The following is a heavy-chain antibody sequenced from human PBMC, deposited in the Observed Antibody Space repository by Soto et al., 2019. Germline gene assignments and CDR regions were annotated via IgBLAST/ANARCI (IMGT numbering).Heavy chain of an antibody. Sequence: QITLKESGLTLVKPTQTLTLTCTFSGFSLSTSGVGVGWIRQPPGKALEWLALIYWNDDKRYSPSLKSRLTITKDTSKHQVVLTMTNMDPVDTATYYCAHRRDDILTGHFYGMDVWGQGTTVTVSS. CDR2: IYWNDDK. CDR3: AHRRDDILTGHFYGMDV. D-gene: IGHD3-9*01. CDR1: GFSLSTSGVG. V-gene: IGHV2-5*01. J-gene: IGHJ6*02.